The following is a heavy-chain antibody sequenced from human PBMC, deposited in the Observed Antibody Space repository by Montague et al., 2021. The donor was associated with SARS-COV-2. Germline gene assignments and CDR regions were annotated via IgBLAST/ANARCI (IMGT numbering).Heavy chain of an antibody. CDR3: ARDGGTVTTFLGVGYVSGELNVFDP. J-gene: IGHJ5*02. CDR1: GGSISSSSYY. CDR2: IYYSGST. Sequence: SETLSLTCTVSGGSISSSSYYWGWIRQPPGKGLEWIGSIYYSGSTYYNPSLKSRVTISVDTSQNQLSLKLSSVTAAATAVYYCARDGGTVTTFLGVGYVSGELNVFDPWGQGTLVTVSS. V-gene: IGHV4-39*07. D-gene: IGHD4-17*01.